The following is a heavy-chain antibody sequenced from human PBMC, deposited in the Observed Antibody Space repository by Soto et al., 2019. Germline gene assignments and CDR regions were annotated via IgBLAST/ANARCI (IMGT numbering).Heavy chain of an antibody. J-gene: IGHJ4*02. Sequence: PSETLSLTCTVSGGSISSYYWSWIRQPPGKGLEWIGYIYYSGSTNYNPSLESRVTISVDTSKNQFSLKLSSVTAADTAVYYCARAGGRYSYGLDFDYWGQGTLVTVSS. CDR3: ARAGGRYSYGLDFDY. D-gene: IGHD5-18*01. CDR1: GGSISSYY. V-gene: IGHV4-59*01. CDR2: IYYSGST.